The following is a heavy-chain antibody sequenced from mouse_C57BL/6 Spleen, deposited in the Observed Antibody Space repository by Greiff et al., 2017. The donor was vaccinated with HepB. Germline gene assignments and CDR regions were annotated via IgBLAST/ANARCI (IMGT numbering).Heavy chain of an antibody. D-gene: IGHD1-1*01. CDR2: IYPRSGNT. CDR3: ATTTVSPYYFDY. J-gene: IGHJ2*01. Sequence: QVQLQQSGAELARPGASVKLSCKASGYTFTSYGISWVKQRTGQGLEWIGEIYPRSGNTYYNEKFKGKATLTADKSSSTAYMELRSLTSEDSAVYFRATTTVSPYYFDYWGQGTTLTVSS. V-gene: IGHV1-81*01. CDR1: GYTFTSYG.